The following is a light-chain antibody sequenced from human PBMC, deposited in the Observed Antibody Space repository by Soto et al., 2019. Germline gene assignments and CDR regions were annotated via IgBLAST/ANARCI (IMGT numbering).Light chain of an antibody. V-gene: IGKV1-5*03. J-gene: IGKJ2*01. CDR3: LQYDKSSPYT. CDR1: QSISSH. CDR2: ETS. Sequence: DIQVTQSPSTLSASVGDRVTITCRASQSISSHLAWYRQKPGKAPNLRIFETSNLHVVVPSRISASGTGTEFTLTITNLQPDDFATYYCLQYDKSSPYTFGQGTNLEI.